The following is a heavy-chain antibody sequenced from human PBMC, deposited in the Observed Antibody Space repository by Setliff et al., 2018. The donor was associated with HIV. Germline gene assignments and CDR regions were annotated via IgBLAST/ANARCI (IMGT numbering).Heavy chain of an antibody. CDR2: IIPLFGTT. CDR3: ATVFYYNSESYSLDY. J-gene: IGHJ4*02. Sequence: SVKVSCKASGGTFSTHAISWVRQAPGQGLGWVGGIIPLFGTTNYAQKFQGRVTITADESTNTAHMELNSLRSIDTAMYYCATVFYYNSESYSLDYWGQGMLVTVSS. D-gene: IGHD3-10*01. CDR1: GGTFSTHA. V-gene: IGHV1-69*13.